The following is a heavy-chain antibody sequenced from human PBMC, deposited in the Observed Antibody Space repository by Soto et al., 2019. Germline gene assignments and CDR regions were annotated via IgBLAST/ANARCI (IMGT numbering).Heavy chain of an antibody. D-gene: IGHD2-8*01. CDR1: GFTFSDFY. V-gene: IGHV3-11*06. J-gene: IGHJ4*02. CDR3: AKLSDCTNALCSYCMDV. CDR2: ISSTSTYT. Sequence: PGGSLRLSCAASGFTFSDFYMSWIRQAPGKGLEWVSYISSTSTYTYYADSVKGRFTISRDNAKNSMYLQMNSLRAEDTAVYYCAKLSDCTNALCSYCMDVWGQGTPVTVSS.